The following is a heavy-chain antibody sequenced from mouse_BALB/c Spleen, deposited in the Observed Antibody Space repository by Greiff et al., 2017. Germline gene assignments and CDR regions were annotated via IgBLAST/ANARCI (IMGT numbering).Heavy chain of an antibody. CDR2: ISSGSSTI. CDR1: GFTFSSFG. CDR3: ARSYYRYDGGAWFAY. D-gene: IGHD2-14*01. V-gene: IGHV5-17*02. J-gene: IGHJ3*01. Sequence: EVKVEESGGGLVQPGGSRKLSCAASGFTFSSFGMHWVRQAPEKGLEWVAYISSGSSTIYYADTVKGRFTISRDNPKNTLFLQMTSLRSEDTAMYYCARSYYRYDGGAWFAYWGQGTLVTVSA.